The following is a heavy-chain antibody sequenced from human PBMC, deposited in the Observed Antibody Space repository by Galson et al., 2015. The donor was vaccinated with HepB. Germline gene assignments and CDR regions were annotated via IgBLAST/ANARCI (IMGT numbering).Heavy chain of an antibody. CDR3: VRESRWGGYTTPAWGMDV. V-gene: IGHV3-72*01. CDR2: TRNKANSYIT. Sequence: SLRLSCAASGFTFSDHYMDWVRQAPGKGLEWVGRTRNKANSYITEYAASVKGRFTNSRDDSKNSLYLQMNSLKTEDAAVYYYVRESRWGGYTTPAWGMDVWGQGTTVTVSS. D-gene: IGHD3-3*01. CDR1: GFTFSDHY. J-gene: IGHJ6*02.